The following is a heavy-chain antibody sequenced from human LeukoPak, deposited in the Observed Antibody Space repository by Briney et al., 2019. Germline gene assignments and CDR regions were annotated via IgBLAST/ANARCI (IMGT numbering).Heavy chain of an antibody. D-gene: IGHD6-13*01. V-gene: IGHV4-59*01. CDR1: GDSMRSYY. Sequence: SETLSLTCTVSGDSMRSYYWSWIRRAPGKGLEWLGHVDDRGDSNYNPSLKGRGSISVDTSKNQFSLKLRSVTAADTAVYYCARDSRYDSGWFDDGMDVWGPGTTVTVSS. CDR2: VDDRGDS. CDR3: ARDSRYDSGWFDDGMDV. J-gene: IGHJ6*02.